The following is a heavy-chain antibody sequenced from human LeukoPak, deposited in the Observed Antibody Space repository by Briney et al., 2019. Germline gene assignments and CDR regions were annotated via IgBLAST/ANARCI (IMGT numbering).Heavy chain of an antibody. CDR3: APPFYDFWSGYQSDNWFDP. J-gene: IGHJ5*02. V-gene: IGHV1-24*01. CDR1: GYTLTELS. Sequence: ASVKVSCKVSGYTLTELSMHWGRQAPGKGLEWMGGFDPEDGETIYAQKFQGRVTMTAGTSTDTAYMELSSLRSEDTAVYYCAPPFYDFWSGYQSDNWFDPWGQGTLVTVSS. CDR2: FDPEDGET. D-gene: IGHD3-3*01.